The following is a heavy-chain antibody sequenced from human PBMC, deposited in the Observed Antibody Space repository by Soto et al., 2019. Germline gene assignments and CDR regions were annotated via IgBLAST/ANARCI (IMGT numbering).Heavy chain of an antibody. CDR1: GFTFSSYS. D-gene: IGHD5-12*01. CDR3: ARGGYSGYDPYYYYYGMDV. V-gene: IGHV3-48*02. Sequence: GGSLRLSCAASGFTFSSYSMNWVRQAPGKGLEWVSYISSSSTIYYADSVEGRFTISRDNAKNSLYLQMNSLRDEDTAVYYCARGGYSGYDPYYYYYGMDVWGQGTTVTVSS. CDR2: ISSSSTI. J-gene: IGHJ6*02.